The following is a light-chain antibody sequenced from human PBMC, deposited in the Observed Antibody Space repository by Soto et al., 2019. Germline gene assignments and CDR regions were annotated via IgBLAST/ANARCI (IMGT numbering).Light chain of an antibody. CDR1: GATSD. Sequence: QLVLTQPPSVSGAPGQRVTISCIGATSDVHWYQHLPGTAPKLLIYGNNNRPSGVPDRFSGSNSGTSASLAITGRQAEDEADYYCQSFDRSLSALYVFGTGTKVTVL. V-gene: IGLV1-40*01. J-gene: IGLJ1*01. CDR3: QSFDRSLSALYV. CDR2: GNN.